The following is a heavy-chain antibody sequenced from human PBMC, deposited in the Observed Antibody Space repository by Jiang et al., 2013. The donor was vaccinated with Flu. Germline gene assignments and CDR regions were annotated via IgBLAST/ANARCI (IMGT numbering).Heavy chain of an antibody. CDR1: GFTFDDYA. CDR3: AKDVRHGTYDLGHWDYYGMDV. J-gene: IGHJ6*01. V-gene: IGHV3-9*01. Sequence: VQLLESGGGLVQPGRSLRLSCAASGFTFDDYAMHWVRQVPGKGLEWVSGIWWNSATVGYADSVKGRFTISRDNAKNSLFLQMNSLRPGDTALYYCAKDVRHGTYDLGHWDYYGMDV. CDR2: IWWNSATV. D-gene: IGHD3-3*01.